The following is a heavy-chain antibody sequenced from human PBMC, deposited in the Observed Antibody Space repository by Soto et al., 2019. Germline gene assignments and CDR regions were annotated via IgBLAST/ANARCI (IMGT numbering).Heavy chain of an antibody. CDR1: GFTFNTYG. CDR2: ISYDGSDK. CDR3: ATPGRRDRYDFDS. D-gene: IGHD3-3*01. Sequence: GGSLRLSCAASGFTFNTYGMHWVRQAPGKGLEWAAVISYDGSDKYYADSVKGRFIISRDNSKNTLYLQMSSLRVEDTGVYYCATPGRRDRYDFDSWGQGTLVTVSS. V-gene: IGHV3-30*03. J-gene: IGHJ4*02.